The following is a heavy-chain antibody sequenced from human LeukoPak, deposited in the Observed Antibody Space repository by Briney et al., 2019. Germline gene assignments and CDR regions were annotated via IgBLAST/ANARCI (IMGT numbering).Heavy chain of an antibody. V-gene: IGHV4-59*08. CDR1: GGSISSYY. Sequence: PSETLSLTCTVSGGSISSYYWSWIRQPPGKGLEWIGYIYYSGSTNYNPSLKSRVTISVDTSKNQFSLKLGSVTAADTAVYYCARLGATTVLDAFDIWGQGTMVTVSS. D-gene: IGHD1-26*01. J-gene: IGHJ3*02. CDR2: IYYSGST. CDR3: ARLGATTVLDAFDI.